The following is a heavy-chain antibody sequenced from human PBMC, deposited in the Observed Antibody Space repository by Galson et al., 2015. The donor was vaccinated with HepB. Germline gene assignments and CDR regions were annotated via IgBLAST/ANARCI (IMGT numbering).Heavy chain of an antibody. D-gene: IGHD6-19*01. CDR1: GFTFHSFW. CDR3: VRQGSDWDTYYYHYGLDV. Sequence: SLRLSCAASGFTFHSFWMTWVRQAPGKGLEWVANIKQDGSEKYFVDSVQGRFTISRDNAKNSLYLQMNTLRAEDTAVYYCVRQGSDWDTYYYHYGLDVWGRGTTVTVSS. J-gene: IGHJ6*02. CDR2: IKQDGSEK. V-gene: IGHV3-7*03.